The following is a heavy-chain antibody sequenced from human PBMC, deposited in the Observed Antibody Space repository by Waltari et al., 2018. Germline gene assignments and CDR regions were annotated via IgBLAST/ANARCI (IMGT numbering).Heavy chain of an antibody. CDR2: IDPEDGEA. Sequence: EVQLVQSGAEVKKPGASVKISCTTSGYTFIDYYLNWVRQAPGKGLEWMGRIDPEDGEADYAQKFQDRLTITRDTSTDTAYMELSSLRSEDTAVYYCATYGNDFDYWGQGVLVTVSS. V-gene: IGHV1-69-2*01. J-gene: IGHJ4*02. CDR3: ATYGNDFDY. D-gene: IGHD4-4*01. CDR1: GYTFIDYY.